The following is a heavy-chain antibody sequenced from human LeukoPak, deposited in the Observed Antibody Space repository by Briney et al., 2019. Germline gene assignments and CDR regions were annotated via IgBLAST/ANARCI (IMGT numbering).Heavy chain of an antibody. Sequence: GGSLRLSCAASGFTFGNYAMSWVRQAPGKGLQWVSTIASYGGTTYYADSVKGRLTISRDNFKNAVYLQMNSLRAEDTAVYYCARDRGYYYDSSGYYLRWGQGTLVTVSS. J-gene: IGHJ4*02. CDR1: GFTFGNYA. CDR2: IASYGGTT. CDR3: ARDRGYYYDSSGYYLR. V-gene: IGHV3-23*01. D-gene: IGHD3-22*01.